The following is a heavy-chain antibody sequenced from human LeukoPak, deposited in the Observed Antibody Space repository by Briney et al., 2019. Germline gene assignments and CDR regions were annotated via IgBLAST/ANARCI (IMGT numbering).Heavy chain of an antibody. J-gene: IGHJ4*02. CDR1: GGSIRSDY. D-gene: IGHD1/OR15-1a*01. V-gene: IGHV4-59*01. Sequence: PSETLSLTCTVSGGSIRSDYWSWIRQPPREGLEWIGYTYYSGSTKYNPSLKSRVTISVDTSKNQFSLKLSSVTAADTAVYFCASGRRAGWNSQPPDYWGQGTLVTVSS. CDR3: ASGRRAGWNSQPPDY. CDR2: TYYSGST.